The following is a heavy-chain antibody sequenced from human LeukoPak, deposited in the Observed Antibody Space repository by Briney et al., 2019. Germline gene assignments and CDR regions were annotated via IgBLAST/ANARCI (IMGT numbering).Heavy chain of an antibody. Sequence: SGGSLRLSCAASGFTFSSYAMHWVRQAPGKGLEWVAVIWFDGSNKFYADSVKGRFTISRDNSKNTLYLQMNSLRVEDTAVYYCARAVGPYDYWGQGTLVTVSS. CDR3: ARAVGPYDY. J-gene: IGHJ4*02. V-gene: IGHV3-33*08. CDR1: GFTFSSYA. CDR2: IWFDGSNK.